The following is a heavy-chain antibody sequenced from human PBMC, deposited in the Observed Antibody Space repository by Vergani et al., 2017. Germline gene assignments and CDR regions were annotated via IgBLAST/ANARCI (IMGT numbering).Heavy chain of an antibody. CDR1: GFPFSDYG. V-gene: IGHV3-30*03. J-gene: IGHJ6*03. Sequence: QVQLVESGGGEVQPGRSLRLSCSAAGFPFSDYGVHWVRQAPGQGLEWVSVISYDGNKKNYADSVKGRFTISRDNSKNTLYLEMKALRAEDTAVYYCARDFLTRVTTLDYYYMGVWVKGTTVTVSS. D-gene: IGHD1-1*01. CDR2: ISYDGNKK. CDR3: ARDFLTRVTTLDYYYMGV.